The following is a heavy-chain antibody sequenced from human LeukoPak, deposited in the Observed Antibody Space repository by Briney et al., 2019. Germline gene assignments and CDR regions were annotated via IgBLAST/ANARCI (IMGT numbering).Heavy chain of an antibody. Sequence: PSETLSLTCTVSGGSISSGGYYWGWIRQHPGKGLEWIGYIYYSGSTYYNPSLKSRVTISVDTSKNQFSLKLNSVTAADTAVYYCARGRVSYGSYYYGMDVWGQGTTVTVSS. V-gene: IGHV4-31*03. J-gene: IGHJ6*02. CDR2: IYYSGST. CDR3: ARGRVSYGSYYYGMDV. CDR1: GGSISSGGYY. D-gene: IGHD5-18*01.